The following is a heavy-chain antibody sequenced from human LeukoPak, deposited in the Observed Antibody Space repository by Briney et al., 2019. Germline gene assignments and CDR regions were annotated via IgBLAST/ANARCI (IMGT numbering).Heavy chain of an antibody. CDR1: GFTFSSFA. J-gene: IGHJ4*02. V-gene: IGHV3-64D*09. Sequence: PGGSLTLSCSASGFTFSSFAMHWVRQAPGKGLEYVSAISSNGGSTYNADSVKGRFTISRDNSKNTLYLQMSRLRAEHTAVYYCRGYSYGSVEYFDYWGQGTLVTVSS. CDR2: ISSNGGST. D-gene: IGHD5-18*01. CDR3: RGYSYGSVEYFDY.